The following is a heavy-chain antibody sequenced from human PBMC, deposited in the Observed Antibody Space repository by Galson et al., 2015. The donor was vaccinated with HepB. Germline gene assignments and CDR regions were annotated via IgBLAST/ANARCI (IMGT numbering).Heavy chain of an antibody. CDR2: ISYDGSTK. J-gene: IGHJ4*02. V-gene: IGHV3-30-3*01. D-gene: IGHD3-16*01. CDR3: ARDPRGCYFDY. Sequence: SLRLSCAASGFTFSSYAMYWVRQAPGKGLEWVAVISYDGSTKYYADSVKGRFTISRDNSKNTLYLQMNSLRAEDTAVYYCARDPRGCYFDYWGQGTLVTVSS. CDR1: GFTFSSYA.